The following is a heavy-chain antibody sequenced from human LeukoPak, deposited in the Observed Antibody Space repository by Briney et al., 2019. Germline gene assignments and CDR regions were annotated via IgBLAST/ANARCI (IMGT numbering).Heavy chain of an antibody. J-gene: IGHJ2*01. Sequence: ASVKVSCKASGYTFTGYYMHWVRQAPGQGLEWMGWINPNGGGTNYAQKFQGRVTMTRDTSISTAYMELSRLRSDDTAVYYCARPYCGGDCYSSAWYFDLWGRGTLVTVSS. CDR1: GYTFTGYY. V-gene: IGHV1-2*02. CDR2: INPNGGGT. D-gene: IGHD2-21*02. CDR3: ARPYCGGDCYSSAWYFDL.